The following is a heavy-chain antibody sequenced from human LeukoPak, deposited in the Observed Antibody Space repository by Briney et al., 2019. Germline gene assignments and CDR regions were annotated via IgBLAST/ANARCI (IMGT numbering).Heavy chain of an antibody. CDR3: ARALTSWETFDY. J-gene: IGHJ4*02. D-gene: IGHD2-2*01. V-gene: IGHV1-8*01. Sequence: VASVKVSCKASGYTFTSYDINWVRQATGQGLEWMGWMNPNSGNTGHAQKLQGRVTMTTDTSTSTAYMELRSLRSDDTAVYYCARALTSWETFDYWGQGTLVTVSS. CDR2: MNPNSGNT. CDR1: GYTFTSYD.